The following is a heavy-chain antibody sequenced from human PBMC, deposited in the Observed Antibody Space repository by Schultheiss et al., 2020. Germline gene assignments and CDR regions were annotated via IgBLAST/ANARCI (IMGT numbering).Heavy chain of an antibody. CDR1: GFTFSSYG. CDR2: ISYDGSNK. CDR3: ARDYYHSQWLVHSYFDH. Sequence: GGSLRLSCAASGFTFSSYGMHWVRQAPGKGLEWVAVISYDGSNKYYADSVKGRFTISRDNSKNTLYLQMNSLRAEDTAVYYCARDYYHSQWLVHSYFDHWGQGTLVTVSS. J-gene: IGHJ4*02. D-gene: IGHD6-19*01. V-gene: IGHV3-30*03.